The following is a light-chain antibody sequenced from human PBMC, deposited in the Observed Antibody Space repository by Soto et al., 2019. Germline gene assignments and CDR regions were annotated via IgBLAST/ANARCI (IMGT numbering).Light chain of an antibody. V-gene: IGLV4-69*01. J-gene: IGLJ2*01. CDR1: SGHSSYA. Sequence: QLVLTQSPSASASLGASVKLTCTLSSGHSSYAIAWHQQKPEKGPRYLMNLNSDGSHRKGDGIPDRFSGSSSGAERYLTISSLQSEDEADYYCQTWGSGTVVFGGGTKLTVL. CDR3: QTWGSGTVV. CDR2: LNSDGSH.